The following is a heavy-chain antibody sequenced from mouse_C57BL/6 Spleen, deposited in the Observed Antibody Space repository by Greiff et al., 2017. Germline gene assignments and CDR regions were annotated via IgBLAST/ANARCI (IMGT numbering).Heavy chain of an antibody. J-gene: IGHJ2*01. CDR2: IYPRSGNT. CDR1: GYTFTSYG. CDR3: ARSGLRLPFDY. V-gene: IGHV1-81*01. D-gene: IGHD3-2*02. Sequence: VKLQESGAELARPGASVKLSCKASGYTFTSYGISWVKQRTGQGLEWIGEIYPRSGNTYYNEKFKGKATLSADKSSSTAYMELRSLTSEDSAVYFCARSGLRLPFDYWGQGTTLTVSS.